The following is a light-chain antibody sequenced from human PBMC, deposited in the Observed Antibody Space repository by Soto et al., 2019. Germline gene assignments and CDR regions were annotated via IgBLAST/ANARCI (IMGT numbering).Light chain of an antibody. CDR3: QQYESSPIT. Sequence: EIVLTQSPGILSLSPGEGATLSGSASQSLSNFFLAWYQQKPGQAPRLLIYGTSIRATGIPDRFSGSGSETDFTLTVNRLEPEDFAVYYCQQYESSPITFGQGTRLEIK. CDR2: GTS. CDR1: QSLSNFF. V-gene: IGKV3-20*01. J-gene: IGKJ5*01.